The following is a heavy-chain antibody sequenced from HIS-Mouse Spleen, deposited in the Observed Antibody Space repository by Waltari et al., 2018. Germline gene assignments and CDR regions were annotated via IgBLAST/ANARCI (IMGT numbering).Heavy chain of an antibody. Sequence: QVQLQESGPGLVKPSETLSLTCTVSGGSISSYYWSWIRQPPGKGLEWIGYIYYIGSTHYNPPLKSRVTISVDPSKNQFSLKLSSVTAADTAVYYCARGGLLAATYYFDYWGQGTLVTVSS. CDR1: GGSISSYY. J-gene: IGHJ4*02. V-gene: IGHV4-59*08. D-gene: IGHD2-15*01. CDR3: ARGGLLAATYYFDY. CDR2: IYYIGST.